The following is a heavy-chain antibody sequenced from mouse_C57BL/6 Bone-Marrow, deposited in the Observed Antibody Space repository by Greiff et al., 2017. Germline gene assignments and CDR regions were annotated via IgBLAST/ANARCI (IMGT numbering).Heavy chain of an antibody. D-gene: IGHD2-12*01. CDR1: GFNIKDDY. CDR3: TYSLAWFAY. CDR2: IDPENGDT. Sequence: VQLKESGAELVRPGASVKLSCTASGFNIKDDYLHWVKQRPQQGLEWIGWIDPENGDTEYASKFQGKATITADTSSNQAYLQLRSLTSEDTAVYYCTYSLAWFAYWGQGTLVTVSA. V-gene: IGHV14-4*01. J-gene: IGHJ3*01.